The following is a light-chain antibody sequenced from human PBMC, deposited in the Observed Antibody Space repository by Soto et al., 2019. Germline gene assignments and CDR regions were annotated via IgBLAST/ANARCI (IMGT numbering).Light chain of an antibody. CDR2: GAS. CDR3: QENDSTSYT. J-gene: IGKJ2*01. V-gene: IGKV1-39*01. CDR1: QSIRSY. Sequence: DIQMTQSPSSLSASVGDRVTMTCRASQSIRSYLNWYQQKPGKAPELLIYGASNLQSGVPPRFSGSGSGTDFTLTISSLQPEDFATYYCQENDSTSYTFGQGTKLEIK.